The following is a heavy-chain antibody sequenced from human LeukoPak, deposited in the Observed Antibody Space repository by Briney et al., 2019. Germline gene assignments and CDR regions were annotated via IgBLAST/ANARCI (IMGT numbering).Heavy chain of an antibody. Sequence: KSSETLSLTCTVSGGSISTYYWSWIRQPPGKELEWIGYIYYGGSTNYNPSLKSRVTTSVDTSKNQFSLKLSSVTAADTAVYYCARDTGTVVDYWGQGTLVTVSS. V-gene: IGHV4-59*01. CDR1: GGSISTYY. D-gene: IGHD4-23*01. CDR3: ARDTGTVVDY. CDR2: IYYGGST. J-gene: IGHJ4*02.